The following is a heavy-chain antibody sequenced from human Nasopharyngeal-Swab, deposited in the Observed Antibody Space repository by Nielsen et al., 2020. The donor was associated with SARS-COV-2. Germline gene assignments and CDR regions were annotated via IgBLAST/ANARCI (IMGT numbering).Heavy chain of an antibody. J-gene: IGHJ6*02. V-gene: IGHV3-30*04. CDR3: ASSPGIAAPTGMDV. CDR2: ISYDGSNK. D-gene: IGHD6-13*01. CDR1: GFTFSSYA. Sequence: GGSLRLSCAASGFTFSSYAMHWVRQAPGKGLEWVAVISYDGSNKYYADSVKGRFTITRYNSKNTLYLQMNSLRAEDTAVYYCASSPGIAAPTGMDVWGQGTTVTVSS.